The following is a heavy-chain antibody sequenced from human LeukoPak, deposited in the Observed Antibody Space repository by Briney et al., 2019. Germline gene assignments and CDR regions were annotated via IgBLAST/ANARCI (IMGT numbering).Heavy chain of an antibody. Sequence: PSETLSLTCAVYGGSFSGYYWSWIRQPPGKGLEWIGEINRSGSTNYNPSLKSRVTISVDTSKNQFSLKLSSVTAADTAVYYCARGVIAVAGTVYYFDYWGQGTLVTVSS. CDR1: GGSFSGYY. J-gene: IGHJ4*02. V-gene: IGHV4-34*01. CDR2: INRSGST. CDR3: ARGVIAVAGTVYYFDY. D-gene: IGHD6-19*01.